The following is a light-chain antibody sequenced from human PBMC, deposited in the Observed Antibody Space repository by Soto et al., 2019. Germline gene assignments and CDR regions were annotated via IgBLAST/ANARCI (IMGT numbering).Light chain of an antibody. Sequence: DIVMTQSPDSLAVSLGERATINCKSSQNILYSSNNKNYLAWYQQKPGQPPKLVIYWASTRESGVPDRFSGSGSGTDFTLTISSLQAEDVAVYYCQQYYAIPQTFGQGNKLEIK. CDR3: QQYYAIPQT. CDR2: WAS. J-gene: IGKJ2*01. CDR1: QNILYSSNNKNY. V-gene: IGKV4-1*01.